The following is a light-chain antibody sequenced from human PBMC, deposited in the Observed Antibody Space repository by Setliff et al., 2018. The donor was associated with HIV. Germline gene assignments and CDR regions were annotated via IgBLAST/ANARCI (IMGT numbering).Light chain of an antibody. CDR3: SSYTSSTTLYV. V-gene: IGLV2-14*03. CDR1: SSDVGGYNY. CDR2: DVN. Sequence: QSVLTQPASVSGSPGQSITISCTETSSDVGGYNYVSWYQQHPGKAPKLMIYDVNNRPSGVSNRFSGSKSGNTASLTISGLQAEDEADYHCSSYTSSTTLYVFGTGTKVTVL. J-gene: IGLJ1*01.